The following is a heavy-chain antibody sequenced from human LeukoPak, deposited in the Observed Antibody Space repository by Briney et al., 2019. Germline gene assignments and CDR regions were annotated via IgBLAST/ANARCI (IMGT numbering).Heavy chain of an antibody. CDR3: ARHAASSYDFWSDNWFDP. Sequence: SETLSLTCTVSGGSISSSSYYWGWIRQPPGKGLEWIGSIYYSGSTYYNPSLKSRVTISVDTSKNQSSLKLSSVTAADTAVYYCARHAASSYDFWSDNWFDPWGQGTLVTVSS. J-gene: IGHJ5*02. CDR2: IYYSGST. CDR1: GGSISSSSYY. D-gene: IGHD3-3*01. V-gene: IGHV4-39*01.